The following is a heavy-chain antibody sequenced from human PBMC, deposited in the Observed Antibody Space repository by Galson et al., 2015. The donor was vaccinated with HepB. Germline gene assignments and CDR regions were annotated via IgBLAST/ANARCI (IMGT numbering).Heavy chain of an antibody. CDR3: ARGADYYDSSGYYSVYDY. D-gene: IGHD3-22*01. J-gene: IGHJ4*02. V-gene: IGHV4-59*01. CDR2: IYYSGST. CDR1: GGSISSYY. Sequence: ETLSLTCTVSGGSISSYYWSWIRQPPGKGLEWIGYIYYSGSTNYNPSLKSRVTISVDTSKNQFSLKLSSVTAADTAVYYCARGADYYDSSGYYSVYDYWGQGTLVTVSS.